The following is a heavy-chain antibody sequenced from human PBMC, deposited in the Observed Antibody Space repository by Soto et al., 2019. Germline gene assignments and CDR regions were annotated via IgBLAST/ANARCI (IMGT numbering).Heavy chain of an antibody. D-gene: IGHD6-19*01. CDR2: IYHGGTT. J-gene: IGHJ4*01. CDR3: AKGHVMVVAGSTFDY. Sequence: SETLSLTCTGSGYSISSGSYWGWIRQPPGKGPEWIASIYHGGTTFYNPSLKSRVTVSVDKSNNQFSLKFRSVTAADTAVYYCAKGHVMVVAGSTFDYWGHGTLVTVSS. CDR1: GYSISSGSY. V-gene: IGHV4-38-2*02.